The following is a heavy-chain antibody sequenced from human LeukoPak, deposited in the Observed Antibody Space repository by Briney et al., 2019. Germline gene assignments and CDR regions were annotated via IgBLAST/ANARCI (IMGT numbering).Heavy chain of an antibody. V-gene: IGHV3-23*01. Sequence: GGALTLSCAWSGVTFRSYAICWVREALGQGLERGSDIIVSGDYTSYAESVRGRFTISRENFRSTLYLQMISLRPEDTGVSYCAKDTSIGKYCTNGVCSPFDYWGQGTLVTVSS. CDR3: AKDTSIGKYCTNGVCSPFDY. CDR2: IIVSGDYT. CDR1: GVTFRSYA. J-gene: IGHJ4*02. D-gene: IGHD2-8*01.